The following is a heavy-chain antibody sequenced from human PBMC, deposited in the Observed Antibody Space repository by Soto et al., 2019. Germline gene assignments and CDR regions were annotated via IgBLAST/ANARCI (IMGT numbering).Heavy chain of an antibody. CDR2: IYHSGST. Sequence: QVQLQESGPGLVKPSGTLSLTCAVSGGSISSSNWWSWVRQPPGKGLEWIGEIYHSGSTNYNPSLKSRVTISVDKSTNQCSLKLSSVTAADTAVYYCARDQAGNPYYFDYWGQGTLVTVSS. CDR3: ARDQAGNPYYFDY. V-gene: IGHV4-4*02. D-gene: IGHD4-4*01. CDR1: GGSISSSNW. J-gene: IGHJ4*02.